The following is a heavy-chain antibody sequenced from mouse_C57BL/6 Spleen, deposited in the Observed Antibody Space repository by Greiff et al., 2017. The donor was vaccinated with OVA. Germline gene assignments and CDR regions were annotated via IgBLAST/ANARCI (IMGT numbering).Heavy chain of an antibody. CDR2: IRSKSNNYAT. CDR1: GFSFNTYA. D-gene: IGHD2-3*01. Sequence: EVQGVESGGGLVQPKGSLKLSCAASGFSFNTYAMNWVRQAPGKGLEWVARIRSKSNNYATYYADSVKDRFTISRDDSESMLYLQMNNLKTEDTAMYYCVRQGLLRLYYAMDYWGQGTSVTVSS. J-gene: IGHJ4*01. CDR3: VRQGLLRLYYAMDY. V-gene: IGHV10-1*01.